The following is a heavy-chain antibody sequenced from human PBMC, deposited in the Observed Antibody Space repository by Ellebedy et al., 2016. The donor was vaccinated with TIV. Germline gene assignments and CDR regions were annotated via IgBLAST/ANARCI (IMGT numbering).Heavy chain of an antibody. CDR1: GYSFTSYN. D-gene: IGHD3-16*01. CDR3: GRGVDRGIDY. CDR2: MSPKNSNT. J-gene: IGHJ4*02. Sequence: AASVKVSCKASGYSFTSYNINWVRQATGQGPEWMGWMSPKNSNTDYAQKFQGRVTMTRDTSISTAYMELNSLRPEDTAVYYCGRGVDRGIDYWGQGTLVTVSS. V-gene: IGHV1-8*01.